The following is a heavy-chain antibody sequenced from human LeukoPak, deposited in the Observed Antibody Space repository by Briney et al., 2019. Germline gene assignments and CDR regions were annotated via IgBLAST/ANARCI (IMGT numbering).Heavy chain of an antibody. CDR3: ARGNDYANSYYYYYMDV. V-gene: IGHV4-59*01. J-gene: IGHJ6*03. Sequence: PSETLSLTCSVSGGAIGTYYWSWIRQPPGKGLEWLGYIFNRGATNYNPSLKSRLTMSVDTSKNQVSLNMSSVTAADTAVYYCARGNDYANSYYYYYMDVWGKGTTVTISS. D-gene: IGHD4-17*01. CDR1: GGAIGTYY. CDR2: IFNRGAT.